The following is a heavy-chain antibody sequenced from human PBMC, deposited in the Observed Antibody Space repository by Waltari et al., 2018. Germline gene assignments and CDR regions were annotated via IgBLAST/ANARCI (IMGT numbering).Heavy chain of an antibody. Sequence: QVQLQQSGPGLVKPSQTLSLTCAISEDSVSSNRAAWNWFRQSPSRGREWLGRTYYRSKWYNDYAVSVKSRIVINADTSKNQVSLQLNSVTPEDTAVYYCAGGGLDDACDFWGQGTMVTVSS. CDR2: TYYRSKWYN. D-gene: IGHD1-26*01. CDR3: AGGGLDDACDF. CDR1: EDSVSSNRAA. J-gene: IGHJ3*01. V-gene: IGHV6-1*01.